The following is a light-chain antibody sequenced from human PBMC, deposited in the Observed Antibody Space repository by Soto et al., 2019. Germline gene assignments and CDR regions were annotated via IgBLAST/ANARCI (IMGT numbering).Light chain of an antibody. CDR2: AAS. V-gene: IGKV1-27*01. Sequence: DIQMTQSPSSLSASVGDRVTITCRASQGISNYLAWYQQKPGKVPKLLICAASTLQSGVPSRFSGSGSGTDLTLTSSSLQPEDVANYYFQKYNSAPHTFGQGTNVDIK. CDR3: QKYNSAPHT. CDR1: QGISNY. J-gene: IGKJ1*01.